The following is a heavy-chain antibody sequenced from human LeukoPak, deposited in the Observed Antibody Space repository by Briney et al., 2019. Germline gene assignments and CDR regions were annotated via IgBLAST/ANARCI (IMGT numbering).Heavy chain of an antibody. CDR2: MSFDGSDK. V-gene: IGHV3-30*18. CDR3: AKDLAGGNVPDS. D-gene: IGHD2-8*02. J-gene: IGHJ4*02. Sequence: GGSLRLSCAAPGITFSDHYMSWVRQAPGKGLEWMALMSFDGSDKYFADSVKGRFTISRDNSKNTLYLHMSNLRAEDTALYYCAKDLAGGNVPDSWGQGTLVTVYS. CDR1: GITFSDHY.